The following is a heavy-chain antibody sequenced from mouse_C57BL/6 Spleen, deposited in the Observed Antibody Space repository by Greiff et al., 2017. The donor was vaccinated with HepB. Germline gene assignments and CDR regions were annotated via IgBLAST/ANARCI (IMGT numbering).Heavy chain of an antibody. Sequence: QVQLQQSGPELVKPGASVKISCKASGYAFSSSWMNWVKQRPGKGLEWIGRIYPGDGDTNYNGKFKGKATLTADKSSSTAYMQLSSLTSEDSAVYFCAIPYDYDFDYWGQGTTLTVSS. CDR2: IYPGDGDT. V-gene: IGHV1-82*01. J-gene: IGHJ2*01. CDR1: GYAFSSSW. D-gene: IGHD2-4*01. CDR3: AIPYDYDFDY.